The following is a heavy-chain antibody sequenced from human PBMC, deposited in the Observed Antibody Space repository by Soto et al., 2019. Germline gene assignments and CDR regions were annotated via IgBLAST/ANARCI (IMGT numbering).Heavy chain of an antibody. CDR3: ARTESGTYIWFDP. CDR2: ISYNGNT. V-gene: IGHV4-59*01. J-gene: IGHJ5*02. Sequence: QVQLQESGAGLVKPSETLSLTCTVSGGSISSYYWSWIRQPPGKGLEWIGYISYNGNTNYNPSLKSRVTISIDTSKNQFSLTLISVTAADTAVYYCARTESGTYIWFDPWGQGTLVTVSS. CDR1: GGSISSYY. D-gene: IGHD1-26*01.